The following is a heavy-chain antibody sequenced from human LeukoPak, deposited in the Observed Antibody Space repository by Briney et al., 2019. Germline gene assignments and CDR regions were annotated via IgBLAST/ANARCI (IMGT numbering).Heavy chain of an antibody. D-gene: IGHD2-2*01. V-gene: IGHV4-61*02. CDR1: GGSISISSYY. CDR3: TRGASPGGMDV. Sequence: SETLSLTCTISGGSISISSYYWNWIRQPAGMGLDWIGRIYTSGSTNYNPSLKSRVTMSLDTSKNQFSLKLRSVTAADTAVYYCTRGASPGGMDVWGQGTTVTVSS. J-gene: IGHJ6*02. CDR2: IYTSGST.